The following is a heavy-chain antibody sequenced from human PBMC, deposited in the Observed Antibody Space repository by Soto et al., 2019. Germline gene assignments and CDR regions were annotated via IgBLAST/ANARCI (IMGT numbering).Heavy chain of an antibody. J-gene: IGHJ6*02. CDR3: AKGGAIVAAGTRVYLYNAMDV. Sequence: ASVKVSCKASGYTFTGYYVHWVRQAPGQGLEWMGWINPNSGDTYLAQRFQGRVTMNRDTSIGTAYMELRGLTSDDTAEYYCAKGGAIVAAGTRVYLYNAMDVWGQGTPVTVYS. CDR1: GYTFTGYY. CDR2: INPNSGDT. V-gene: IGHV1-2*02. D-gene: IGHD6-13*01.